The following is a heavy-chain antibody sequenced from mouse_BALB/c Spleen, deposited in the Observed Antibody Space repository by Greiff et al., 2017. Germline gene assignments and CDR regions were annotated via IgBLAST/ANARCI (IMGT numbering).Heavy chain of an antibody. V-gene: IGHV5-6-3*01. J-gene: IGHJ3*01. CDR3: AREGYWDWFAY. CDR2: INSNGGST. D-gene: IGHD4-1*01. Sequence: EVKLVESGGGLVQPGGSLKLSCAASGFTFSSYGMSWVRQTPDKRLELVATINSNGGSTYYPDSVKGRFTISRDNAKNTLYLQMSSLKSEDTAMYYCAREGYWDWFAYWGQGTLVTVSA. CDR1: GFTFSSYG.